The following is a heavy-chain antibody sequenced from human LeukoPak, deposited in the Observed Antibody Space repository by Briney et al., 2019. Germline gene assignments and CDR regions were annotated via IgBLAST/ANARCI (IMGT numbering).Heavy chain of an antibody. J-gene: IGHJ4*02. CDR1: GGSISSYY. D-gene: IGHD5-24*01. V-gene: IGHV4-59*08. Sequence: SETLSLTCTVSGGSISSYYWSWIRQPPGKGLEWIGYIYYSGSTNYNPSLKSRVTISVDTSKNQFSLKLSSVTAAGTAVYYCARLGGADGYNFDYWGQGTLVTVSS. CDR3: ARLGGADGYNFDY. CDR2: IYYSGST.